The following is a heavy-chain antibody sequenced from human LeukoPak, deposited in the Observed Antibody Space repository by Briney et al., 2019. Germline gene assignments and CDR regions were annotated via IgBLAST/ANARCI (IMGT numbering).Heavy chain of an antibody. Sequence: PGASVKVSCKSSGYTFTNYGISWLRQAPRQGREWMGWISPDKGNTEYAQKFQGRLTVTTDTSTSTAYMELRSLRFDDTAVYYCAGGIAAADSHGVDYWGQGTLVTVSS. CDR2: ISPDKGNT. J-gene: IGHJ4*02. CDR1: GYTFTNYG. V-gene: IGHV1-18*01. CDR3: AGGIAAADSHGVDY. D-gene: IGHD6-13*01.